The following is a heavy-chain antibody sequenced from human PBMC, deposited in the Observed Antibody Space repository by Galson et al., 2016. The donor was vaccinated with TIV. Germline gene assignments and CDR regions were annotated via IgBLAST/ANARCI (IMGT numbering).Heavy chain of an antibody. Sequence: QSGAEVKKPGESLIISCKASGYMFSAHWFGWVRQMPEKGPEWIGIMNPGDSETRYSPSFEGQVTISADNSISTAYLQWHSLKASDTAVYYCAKGKEYYEFWGQGTLVTVSS. CDR2: MNPGDSET. V-gene: IGHV5-51*03. CDR3: AKGKEYYEF. CDR1: GYMFSAHW. J-gene: IGHJ4*02. D-gene: IGHD3-16*01.